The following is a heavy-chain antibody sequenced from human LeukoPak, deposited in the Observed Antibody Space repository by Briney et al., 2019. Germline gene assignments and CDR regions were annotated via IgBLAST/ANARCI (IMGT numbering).Heavy chain of an antibody. CDR2: ISAYNGNT. CDR3: ARDQDYGDPPDAFDI. CDR1: GDTFSSYY. D-gene: IGHD4-17*01. V-gene: IGHV1-18*04. Sequence: ASVKVSCKASGDTFSSYYIHWVRQAPGQGLEWMGWISAYNGNTNYAQKLQGRVTMTTDTSTSTAYMELRSLRSDDTAVYYCARDQDYGDPPDAFDIWGQGTMVTVSS. J-gene: IGHJ3*02.